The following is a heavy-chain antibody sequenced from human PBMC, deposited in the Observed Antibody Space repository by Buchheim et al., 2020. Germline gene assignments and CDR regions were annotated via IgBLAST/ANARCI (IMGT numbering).Heavy chain of an antibody. CDR1: GFTFSSYA. CDR2: ITDGGRT. J-gene: IGHJ4*02. Sequence: EVQLLESGGGLVQPGGSLRLSCAASGFTFSSYAMSWVRQVPGKGLEWVSAITDGGRTYYTDSVKGRFTISRDNSQNTLHLQMNSLRAEDTAVYYCAKDGRPYSSSWFDCWGQGTL. D-gene: IGHD6-13*01. CDR3: AKDGRPYSSSWFDC. V-gene: IGHV3-23*01.